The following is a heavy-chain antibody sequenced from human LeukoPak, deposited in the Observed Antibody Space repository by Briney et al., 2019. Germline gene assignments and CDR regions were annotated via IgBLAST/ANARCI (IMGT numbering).Heavy chain of an antibody. CDR1: GGTFSSYA. J-gene: IGHJ3*02. CDR3: ASRHPRDGYNYAFDI. CDR2: IIPIFGTA. D-gene: IGHD5-24*01. V-gene: IGHV1-69*05. Sequence: GASVKVSCKASGGTFSSYAISWVRQAPEQGLEWMGRIIPIFGTANYAQKFQGRVTITTDESTSTAYMELSSLRSEDTAVYYCASRHPRDGYNYAFDIWGQGTMVTVSS.